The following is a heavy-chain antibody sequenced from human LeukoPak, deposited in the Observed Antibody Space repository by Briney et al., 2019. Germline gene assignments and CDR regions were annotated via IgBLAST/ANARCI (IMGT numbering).Heavy chain of an antibody. V-gene: IGHV3-53*01. Sequence: PGGSLRLSCAASGFNFSNNYMSWVRQAPGKGLEWVSVIYRGGSIYYADSVKGRFTVSRDNSKNTVYLQMDSLRAEDTALYYCARDRGAAAGNWGQGTLVTVSS. D-gene: IGHD6-13*01. J-gene: IGHJ4*02. CDR2: IYRGGSI. CDR1: GFNFSNNY. CDR3: ARDRGAAAGN.